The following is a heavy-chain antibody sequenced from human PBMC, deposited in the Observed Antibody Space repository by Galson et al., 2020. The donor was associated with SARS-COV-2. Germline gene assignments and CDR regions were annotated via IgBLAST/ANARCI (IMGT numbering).Heavy chain of an antibody. Sequence: GGSLRLSCAASGFPFSSYSMNWVRQAPGKGLEWVSSISSSSNYIYYADSVKGRFTISRDNAKNSLYLQMNSLRAEDTAVYYCARVGPCDSPAGCDSAYDYYGMDVWVQGTTVTVAS. CDR2: ISSSSNYI. D-gene: IGHD2-15*01. V-gene: IGHV3-21*01. J-gene: IGHJ6*02. CDR3: ARVGPCDSPAGCDSAYDYYGMDV. CDR1: GFPFSSYS.